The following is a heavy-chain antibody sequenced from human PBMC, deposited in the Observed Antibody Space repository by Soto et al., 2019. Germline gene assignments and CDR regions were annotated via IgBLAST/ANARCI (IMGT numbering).Heavy chain of an antibody. CDR1: GFTFSSYS. Sequence: GGSLRLSCAASGFTFSSYSMNWVRQAPGKGLEWVSSISSSSSYIYYADSVKGRFTISRDNAKNSLYLQMNSLRAEDTAVYYCARGTRGCSGGSCYPVDYWGQGTLVTVSS. CDR3: ARGTRGCSGGSCYPVDY. V-gene: IGHV3-21*01. J-gene: IGHJ4*02. CDR2: ISSSSSYI. D-gene: IGHD2-15*01.